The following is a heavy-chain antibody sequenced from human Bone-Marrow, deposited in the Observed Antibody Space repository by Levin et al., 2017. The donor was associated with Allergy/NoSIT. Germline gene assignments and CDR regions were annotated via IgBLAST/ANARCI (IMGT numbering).Heavy chain of an antibody. Sequence: GGSLRLSCAASGIISDKSGIHWVRQAQGKGLEWVAVISYDGSEKYYDATVKGRFTISRDIATNTVYLQLKTLRPEDTAIYYCAKDSDPDYYFDFWGQGTLVTVSS. CDR3: AKDSDPDYYFDF. V-gene: IGHV3-30*19. J-gene: IGHJ4*02. CDR2: ISYDGSEK. CDR1: GIISDKSG.